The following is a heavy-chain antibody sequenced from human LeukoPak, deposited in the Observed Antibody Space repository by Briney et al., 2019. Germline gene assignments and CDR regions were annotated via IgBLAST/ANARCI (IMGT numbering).Heavy chain of an antibody. CDR2: IYYTGNT. CDR3: ARQTGSGLFTLP. Sequence: SETLSLTCTVSGVSISSSNSYWGWIRQPPGKGLEWIGSIYYTGNTYYNASLKSRVTISIDTSKNQISLRLTSVTAADTAMYYCARQTGSGLFTLPGGQGTLVTVSS. D-gene: IGHD3/OR15-3a*01. CDR1: GVSISSSNSY. J-gene: IGHJ4*02. V-gene: IGHV4-39*01.